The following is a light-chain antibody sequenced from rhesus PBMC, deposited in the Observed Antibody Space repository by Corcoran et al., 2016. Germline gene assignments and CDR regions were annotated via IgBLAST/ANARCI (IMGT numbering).Light chain of an antibody. J-gene: IGKJ4*01. CDR1: QSFSMN. CDR3: QQYYSYFLT. Sequence: DIQMTQSPSSLSASVGDTVTITCRAIQSFSMNLAWYQQKPGKAPTLLIYSASSLQSGFPSRFSGSKSCTDFTLTIRSLQPEDIGNYYCQQYYSYFLTFGGGTRVDLK. V-gene: IGKV1-46*01. CDR2: SAS.